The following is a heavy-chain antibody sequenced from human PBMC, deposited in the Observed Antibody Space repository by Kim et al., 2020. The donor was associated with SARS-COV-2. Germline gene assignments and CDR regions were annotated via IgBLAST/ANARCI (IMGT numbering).Heavy chain of an antibody. CDR3: TRQLHGSGSTDV. CDR1: GFTFSASY. CDR2: IRDKATGYAT. Sequence: GGSLRLSCAASGFTFSASYMHWVRQASGKGLEWVGRIRDKATGYATAYGASVKGRFTISRDDGKNTAYLLMNSLKTEDTAVYYCTRQLHGSGSTDVWGQGTTVTVSS. J-gene: IGHJ6*02. V-gene: IGHV3-73*01. D-gene: IGHD3-10*01.